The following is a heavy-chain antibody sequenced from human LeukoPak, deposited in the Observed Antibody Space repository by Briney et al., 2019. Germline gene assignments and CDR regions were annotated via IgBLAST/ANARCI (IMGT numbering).Heavy chain of an antibody. J-gene: IGHJ4*02. CDR1: GFTFSSYW. D-gene: IGHD3-10*01. CDR3: AKDSVPYYYGSGSYPDY. CDR2: ISGSGGST. V-gene: IGHV3-23*01. Sequence: PGGSLRLSCAASGFTFSSYWMHWVRQAPGKGLEWVSGISGSGGSTYYADSVKGRFTISRDNSKNTLYLQMNSLTAEDTAVYYCAKDSVPYYYGSGSYPDYWGQGTLVTVSS.